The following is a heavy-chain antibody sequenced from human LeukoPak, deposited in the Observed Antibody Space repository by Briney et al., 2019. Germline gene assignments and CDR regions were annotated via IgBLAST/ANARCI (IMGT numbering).Heavy chain of an antibody. CDR2: ISSSSSTI. J-gene: IGHJ3*02. CDR3: ARDGPYSSGWYSFDI. CDR1: GFTFSSYS. Sequence: GGPLRLSCAASGFTFSSYSMYWVRQAPGKGLEWVSYISSSSSTIYYADSVKGRFTISRDNAKNSLYLQMNSLRAEDTAVYYCARDGPYSSGWYSFDIWGQGTMVTVSS. D-gene: IGHD6-19*01. V-gene: IGHV3-48*01.